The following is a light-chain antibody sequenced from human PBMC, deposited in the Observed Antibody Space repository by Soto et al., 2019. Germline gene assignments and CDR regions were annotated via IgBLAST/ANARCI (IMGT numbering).Light chain of an antibody. J-gene: IGKJ4*01. V-gene: IGKV4-1*01. CDR2: WAS. CDR3: QQYYSNPFT. Sequence: DIVMTQSPDSLAVSLGERATINCKSSQSVLYSSNNKNYLAWYQQKPGQPPKLLIYWASTRESGVPDRFSGSGYGTDFTLSISSLQAEDVAVYHCQQYYSNPFTFGGGTKVEI. CDR1: QSVLYSSNNKNY.